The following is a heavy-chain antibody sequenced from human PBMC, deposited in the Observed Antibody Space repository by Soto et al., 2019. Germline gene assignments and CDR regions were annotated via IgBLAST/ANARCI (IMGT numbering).Heavy chain of an antibody. V-gene: IGHV1-24*01. CDR2: FDPEDGET. CDR1: GYTLTELS. CDR3: ATGPPVGATDGRVFYI. Sequence: ASVKVSCKVSGYTLTELSMHWVRQAPGKGLEWMGGFDPEDGETIYAQKFQGRVTMTEDTSTDTAYMELSSLRSEDTAVYYCATGPPVGATDGRVFYICGRGSMVTVSS. D-gene: IGHD1-26*01. J-gene: IGHJ3*02.